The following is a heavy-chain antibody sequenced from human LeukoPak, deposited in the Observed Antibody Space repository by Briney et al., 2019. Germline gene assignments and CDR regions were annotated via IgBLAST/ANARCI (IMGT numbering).Heavy chain of an antibody. D-gene: IGHD5-24*01. CDR2: INSDGSST. V-gene: IGHV3-74*01. CDR1: GFTFSSYW. CDR3: AKDRGERDGYKDY. J-gene: IGHJ4*02. Sequence: GGSLRLSCAASGFTFSSYWMHWVRQAPGKGLVWVSRINSDGSSTSYADSVKGRFTISRDNAKNTLYLQMNSLRAEDTAVYYCAKDRGERDGYKDYWGQGTLATVSS.